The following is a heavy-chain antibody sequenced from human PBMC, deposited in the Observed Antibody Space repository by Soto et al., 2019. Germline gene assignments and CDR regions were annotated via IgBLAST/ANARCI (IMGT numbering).Heavy chain of an antibody. CDR1: GGSFSGYY. CDR3: ARGKGLLLWFVELHPHNY. D-gene: IGHD3-10*01. V-gene: IGHV4-34*01. CDR2: INHSGST. Sequence: QVQLQQWGAGLLKPSETLSLTCAVYGGSFSGYYWSWIRQPPGKGLEWIGEINHSGSTNYNPSLKRRGTISVDTSKNQYFLTLSSVTAAVTAVYYCARGKGLLLWFVELHPHNYWGQGTLVTVSS. J-gene: IGHJ4*02.